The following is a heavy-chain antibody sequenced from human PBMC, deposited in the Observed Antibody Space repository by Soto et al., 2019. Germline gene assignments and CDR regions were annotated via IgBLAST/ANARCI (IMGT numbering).Heavy chain of an antibody. CDR2: ISWNSGSI. V-gene: IGHV3-9*01. D-gene: IGHD3-3*01. Sequence: GGSLRLSCAASGFTFDDYAMHWVRQAPGKGLEGVSGISWNSGSIGYADSVKGRFTISRDNAKNSLYLQMNSLRAEDTALYYCAKDRYDFWSGYRTKYNWFDPWGQGTLVTVSS. CDR3: AKDRYDFWSGYRTKYNWFDP. J-gene: IGHJ5*02. CDR1: GFTFDDYA.